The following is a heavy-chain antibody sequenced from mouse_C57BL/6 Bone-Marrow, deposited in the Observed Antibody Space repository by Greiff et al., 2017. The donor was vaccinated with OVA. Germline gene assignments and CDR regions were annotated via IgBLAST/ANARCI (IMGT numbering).Heavy chain of an antibody. CDR2: IDPENGDT. CDR1: GFNIKDDY. V-gene: IGHV14-4*01. J-gene: IGHJ3*01. CDR3: TTHLFAY. Sequence: DVHLVESGAELVRPGASVKLSCTASGFNIKDDYMHWVKQRPEQGLEWIGWIDPENGDTEYASKFQGKATITADTSSHTAYLQLSSLTSEDTAVYYCTTHLFAYWGQGTLVTVSA.